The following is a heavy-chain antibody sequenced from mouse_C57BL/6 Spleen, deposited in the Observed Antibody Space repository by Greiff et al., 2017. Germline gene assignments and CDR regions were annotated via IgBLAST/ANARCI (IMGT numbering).Heavy chain of an antibody. V-gene: IGHV1-83*01. J-gene: IGHJ2*01. CDR2: YPGSGNTY. D-gene: IGHD1-1*01. CDR3: RRGFTVVDNFDY. CDR1: YTFTDYYM. Sequence: VQLQQSGPELVKPGASVKMSCKASGYTFTDYYMHWVKQKPGKGLEWIGEIYPGSGNTYYNEKVKGKATLTADTSSSTAYMQLSSLTSEDSAVYFCARRGFTVVDNFDYWGQGTTLTVSS.